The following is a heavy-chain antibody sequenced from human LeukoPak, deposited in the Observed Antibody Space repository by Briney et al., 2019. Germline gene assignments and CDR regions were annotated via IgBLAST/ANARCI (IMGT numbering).Heavy chain of an antibody. CDR3: ARRLGSTSSGYDY. D-gene: IGHD6-6*01. CDR1: NGSITNYY. J-gene: IGHJ4*02. Sequence: KPSETLSLTCTVSNGSITNYYWSWIRQPPGKGLEWIGYIYYNGNTDYNPSLKSRVTISVDTSKNQFSLKLSSLTAADTAVYYCARRLGSTSSGYDYWGQGTLVTVSS. CDR2: IYYNGNT. V-gene: IGHV4-59*08.